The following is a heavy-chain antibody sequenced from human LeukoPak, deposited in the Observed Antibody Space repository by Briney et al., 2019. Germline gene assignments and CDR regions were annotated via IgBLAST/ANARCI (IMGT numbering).Heavy chain of an antibody. CDR1: GYTFTSYG. Sequence: APVKVSCKASGYTFTSYGISWVRQAPGQGLEWMGWISAYNGNTNYAQKLQGRVTMTTDTSTSTAHMELRSLRSDDTAVYCCARRLFGNWFDPWGQGTLVTVSS. V-gene: IGHV1-18*01. J-gene: IGHJ5*02. CDR3: ARRLFGNWFDP. D-gene: IGHD3-16*01. CDR2: ISAYNGNT.